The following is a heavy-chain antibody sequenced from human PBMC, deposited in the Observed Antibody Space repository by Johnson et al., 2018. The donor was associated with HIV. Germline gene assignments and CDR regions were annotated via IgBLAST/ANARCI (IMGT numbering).Heavy chain of an antibody. J-gene: IGHJ3*01. CDR3: ARLMAARTLDDAFDL. CDR1: GFTFSNAW. D-gene: IGHD6-13*01. Sequence: VQLVESGGGLVKPGGSLRLSCAASGFTFSNAWMSWVRQAPGKGLEWVGRIKSKTDGGTTDYAAPVKGRFTISRDNAKNSLYLQMNSLRVEDTASYYCARLMAARTLDDAFDLWGQGTMVTVSS. CDR2: IKSKTDGGTT. V-gene: IGHV3-15*05.